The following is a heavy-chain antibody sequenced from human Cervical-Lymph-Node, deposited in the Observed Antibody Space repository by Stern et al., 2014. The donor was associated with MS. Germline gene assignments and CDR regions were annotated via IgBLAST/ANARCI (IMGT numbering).Heavy chain of an antibody. J-gene: IGHJ3*02. V-gene: IGHV1-2*06. CDR2: INPKTGGA. CDR3: AREIHPAITFDI. Sequence: QAQLVQSGAEMKRPGTSMKVSCKASGYTFTDYYMHWVRQAPGQVLQWMGRINPKTGGANYAEAFQGRVTMARDTSISTGYMVLSSLRSDDTAVYYCAREIHPAITFDIWGQGTVVTVSS. CDR1: GYTFTDYY. D-gene: IGHD2-21*01.